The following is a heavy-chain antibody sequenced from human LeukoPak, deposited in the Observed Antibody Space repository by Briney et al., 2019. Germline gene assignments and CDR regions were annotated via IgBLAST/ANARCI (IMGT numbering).Heavy chain of an antibody. Sequence: GGSLRLSCAASGFTLSTYAMSWVRQTPGKGLEWVAATGSSDAGTYHADSVRGRFTISRDNSKNTLYLQMNSLRAEDAAVYFCAKAPVTSCRGAYCYPFDSWGQGTLVTVSS. CDR2: TGSSDAGT. CDR1: GFTLSTYA. D-gene: IGHD2-21*01. V-gene: IGHV3-23*01. CDR3: AKAPVTSCRGAYCYPFDS. J-gene: IGHJ4*02.